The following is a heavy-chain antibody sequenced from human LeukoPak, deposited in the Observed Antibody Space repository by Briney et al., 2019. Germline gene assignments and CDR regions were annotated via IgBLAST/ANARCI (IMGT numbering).Heavy chain of an antibody. V-gene: IGHV1-2*02. Sequence: ASVKVSCKASGYTFTGYYMHWVRQAPGQGLEWMGWISPNSGDTDIAQKFQGRVTMTRDTSIATSYMEVDSLTSDDTAVYYCAREDDDSYYFDYWGQGALVTVSS. CDR2: ISPNSGDT. CDR1: GYTFTGYY. CDR3: AREDDDSYYFDY. D-gene: IGHD4-11*01. J-gene: IGHJ4*02.